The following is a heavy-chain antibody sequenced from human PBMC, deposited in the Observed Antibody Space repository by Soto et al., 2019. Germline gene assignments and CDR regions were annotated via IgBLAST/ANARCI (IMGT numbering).Heavy chain of an antibody. CDR3: ARASGGSYGRYYGMDV. CDR2: IYYSGST. CDR1: GGSISSYY. J-gene: IGHJ6*02. D-gene: IGHD3-16*01. Sequence: QVQLQESGPGLVKPSETLSLTCTVSGGSISSYYWSWIRQPPGKGLEWIGYIYYSGSTNYNPSLKSRVTMSVDTSKNQFSLDLSSVTAADTAVYYCARASGGSYGRYYGMDVWGQGTTVTVSS. V-gene: IGHV4-59*01.